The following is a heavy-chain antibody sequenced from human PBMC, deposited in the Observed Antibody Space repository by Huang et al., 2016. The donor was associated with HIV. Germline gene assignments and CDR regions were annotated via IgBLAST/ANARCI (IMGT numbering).Heavy chain of an antibody. J-gene: IGHJ4*02. CDR3: ARSAYGDLDY. D-gene: IGHD4-17*01. CDR1: GYTFTNYD. V-gene: IGHV1-8*02. CDR2: VNPNTGNT. Sequence: QVHLVQSGAEVTKPGASVKVSCKASGYTFTNYDINWVRQAPGRGLEWMGWVNPNTGNTGFAQSFQGRVTMTRKTSITTAYMELTSLTSEDTAVYYCARSAYGDLDYWGLGTLVIVSS.